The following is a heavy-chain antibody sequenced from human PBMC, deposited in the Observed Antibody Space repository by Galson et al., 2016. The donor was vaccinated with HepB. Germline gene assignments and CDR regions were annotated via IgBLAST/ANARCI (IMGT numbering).Heavy chain of an antibody. CDR2: ISAYNANT. D-gene: IGHD6-13*01. CDR3: ARGPSLVTEYSNNWPHFDN. CDR1: GYTFTSYG. V-gene: IGHV1-18*01. Sequence: SVKVSCKASGYTFTSYGISWVRQAPGQGLEWTGWISAYNANTNYAQKLQGRVTMTTDTSTSTAYMELRSLRFDDTAVYCCARGPSLVTEYSNNWPHFDNWGQGNLVTVSS. J-gene: IGHJ4*02.